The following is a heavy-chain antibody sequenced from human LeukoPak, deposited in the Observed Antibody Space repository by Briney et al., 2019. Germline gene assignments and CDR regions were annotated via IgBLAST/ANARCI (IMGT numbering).Heavy chain of an antibody. Sequence: GASVKVSCKTSGYSFTNYGITWVRQAPGQRLEWMGWINAGNGNTKYSQEFQGRVTITRDTSASTAYMELSSLRSEDMAVYYCARLITMIVVADAFDIWGQGTMVTVSS. CDR1: GYSFTNYG. V-gene: IGHV1-3*03. D-gene: IGHD3-22*01. CDR3: ARLITMIVVADAFDI. J-gene: IGHJ3*02. CDR2: INAGNGNT.